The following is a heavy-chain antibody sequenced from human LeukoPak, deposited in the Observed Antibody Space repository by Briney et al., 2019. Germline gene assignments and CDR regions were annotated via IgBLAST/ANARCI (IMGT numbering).Heavy chain of an antibody. D-gene: IGHD6-19*01. CDR3: ARRYSSGWSPRFDP. CDR2: INHSGST. J-gene: IGHJ5*02. Sequence: SETLSLTCAVYGGSFSGYYWSWIRQPPGKGLEWIGEINHSGSTSYNPSLKSRVTISVDTSKNQFSLKLSSVTAADTAVYYCARRYSSGWSPRFDPWGQGTLVTVSS. V-gene: IGHV4-34*01. CDR1: GGSFSGYY.